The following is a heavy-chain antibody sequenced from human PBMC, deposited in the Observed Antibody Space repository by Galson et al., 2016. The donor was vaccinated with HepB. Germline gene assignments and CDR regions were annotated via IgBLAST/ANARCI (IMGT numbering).Heavy chain of an antibody. J-gene: IGHJ4*02. V-gene: IGHV3-23*01. D-gene: IGHD2-21*02. CDR1: GFTFSSYA. Sequence: LRLSCAASGFTFSSYAMSWVRQAPGKGLEWVSAISGSDGSTYYADSVKGRFTISRDNSKNTLYLQMNSLRAEDTAVYYCAKGRYCGGDCYSSDYWGQGTLVTVSS. CDR2: ISGSDGST. CDR3: AKGRYCGGDCYSSDY.